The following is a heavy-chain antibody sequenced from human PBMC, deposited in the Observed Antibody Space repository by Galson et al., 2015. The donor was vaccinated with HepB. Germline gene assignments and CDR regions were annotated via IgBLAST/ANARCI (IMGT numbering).Heavy chain of an antibody. J-gene: IGHJ6*02. CDR1: GYTFTTYY. Sequence: SVKVSCKASGYTFTTYYIHWVRQAPGQGLEWMAIINPTGGRTTYAHKFQGRVTLTRDTSTSTVYTDLSSLRSEDTAVYYCARDGVNRYGMDVWGQGTTVTVSS. V-gene: IGHV1-46*01. D-gene: IGHD2-8*01. CDR2: INPTGGRT. CDR3: ARDGVNRYGMDV.